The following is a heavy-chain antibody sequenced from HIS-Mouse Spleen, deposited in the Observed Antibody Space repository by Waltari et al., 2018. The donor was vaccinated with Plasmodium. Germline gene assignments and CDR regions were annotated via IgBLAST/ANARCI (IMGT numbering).Heavy chain of an antibody. Sequence: QVQLQQWGAGLLKPSETLSLTCAVYGGSFSGYYWSWIRQPPGKGLEWIGEINHSGSTNYNPSLKSRFTISVDTSKNQFSLKLSSVTAADTAVYYCARAPIRDAFDIWGQGTMVTVSS. D-gene: IGHD3-9*01. CDR1: GGSFSGYY. V-gene: IGHV4-34*01. CDR2: INHSGST. J-gene: IGHJ3*02. CDR3: ARAPIRDAFDI.